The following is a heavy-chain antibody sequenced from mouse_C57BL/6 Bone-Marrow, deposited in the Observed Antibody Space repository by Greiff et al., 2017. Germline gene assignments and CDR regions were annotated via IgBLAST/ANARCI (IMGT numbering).Heavy chain of an antibody. CDR1: GYSFTGYF. D-gene: IGHD2-4*01. J-gene: IGHJ2*01. V-gene: IGHV1-20*01. CDR3: ARSTMITAYYFDY. CDR2: INPYNGDT. Sequence: EVQLHQSGPELVKPGDSVKISCKASGYSFTGYFMNWVMQSHGKSLEWIGRINPYNGDTFYNQKFKGKATLTVDKSSSTAHMELRSLTSEDSAVYYCARSTMITAYYFDYWGQGTTLTGSS.